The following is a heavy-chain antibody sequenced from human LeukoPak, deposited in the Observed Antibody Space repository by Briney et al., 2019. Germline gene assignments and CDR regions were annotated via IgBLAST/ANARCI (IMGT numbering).Heavy chain of an antibody. CDR1: GYSISSGYY. Sequence: SETLSLTCTVSGYSISSGYYWGWIRQPPGKGLEWIGNIYPTGSTYYNPSLKSRVTISVDTSKNQFSLRLSSVTAADTAVYYCARESLTWLQSRTSWFDPWGQGTLVTVSS. CDR2: IYPTGST. V-gene: IGHV4-38-2*02. D-gene: IGHD5-24*01. CDR3: ARESLTWLQSRTSWFDP. J-gene: IGHJ5*02.